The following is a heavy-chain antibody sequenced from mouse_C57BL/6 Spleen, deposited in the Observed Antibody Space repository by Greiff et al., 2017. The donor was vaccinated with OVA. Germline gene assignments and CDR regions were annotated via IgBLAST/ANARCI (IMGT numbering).Heavy chain of an antibody. J-gene: IGHJ3*01. CDR1: GYTFTSYW. CDR2: IHPNSGST. CDR3: AEGNDGYSAWFAY. V-gene: IGHV1-64*01. Sequence: QVQLQQPGAELVKPGASVKLSCKASGYTFTSYWMHWVKQRPGQGLEWIGMIHPNSGSTNYNEKFKSKATLTVDKSSSTAYMQLSSLTSEDSAVYYGAEGNDGYSAWFAYWGQGTLVTVSA. D-gene: IGHD2-3*01.